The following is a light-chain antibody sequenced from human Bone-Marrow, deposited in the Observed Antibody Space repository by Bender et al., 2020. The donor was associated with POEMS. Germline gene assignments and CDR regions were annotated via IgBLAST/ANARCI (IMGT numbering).Light chain of an antibody. CDR3: CLYAGSSTLV. CDR2: EVN. J-gene: IGLJ2*01. CDR1: SSDVGGYNY. Sequence: QSALTQPPSASGSPGQSVTISCTGISSDVGGYNYVAWYQQHPGKVPKLMIYEVNKRPSGVSNRFSGSKSGNTASLTISGLQAEDEADYYCCLYAGSSTLVFGGGTKLTVL. V-gene: IGLV2-23*02.